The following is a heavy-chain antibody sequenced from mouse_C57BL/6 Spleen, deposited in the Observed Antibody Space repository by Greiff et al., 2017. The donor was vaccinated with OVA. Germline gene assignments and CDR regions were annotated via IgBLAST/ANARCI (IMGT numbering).Heavy chain of an antibody. Sequence: EVQVVESGGGLVQPGGSMKLSCVASGFTFSNYWMNWVRQSPEKGLEWVAQIRLKSDNYATHYAESVKGRFTISREDSKSSVYLQMNNLRAEDTGIYYCTAGDVWGTGTTVTVSS. CDR1: GFTFSNYW. J-gene: IGHJ1*03. CDR2: IRLKSDNYAT. CDR3: TAGDV. V-gene: IGHV6-3*01.